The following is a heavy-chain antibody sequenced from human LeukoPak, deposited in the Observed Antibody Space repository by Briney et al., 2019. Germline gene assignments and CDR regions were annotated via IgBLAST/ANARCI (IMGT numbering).Heavy chain of an antibody. V-gene: IGHV4-34*01. CDR1: GGSFSGYY. Sequence: SVTLSLTCAVYGGSFSGYYWSWIRQPPGKGLEWIGEINHSGSTNYNPSLKSRVTISVDTSKNQFSLKLSSVTAADTAVYYCASGYYDSSGYYLGYWGQGTLVTVSS. CDR2: INHSGST. J-gene: IGHJ4*02. CDR3: ASGYYDSSGYYLGY. D-gene: IGHD3-22*01.